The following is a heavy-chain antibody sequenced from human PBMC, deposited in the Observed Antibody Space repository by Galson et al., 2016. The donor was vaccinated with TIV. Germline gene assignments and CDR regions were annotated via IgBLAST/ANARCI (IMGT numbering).Heavy chain of an antibody. CDR1: GYIFTNYW. D-gene: IGHD2-15*01. V-gene: IGHV5-51*01. J-gene: IGHJ4*02. CDR3: ARVGCSGDACYSGWSH. Sequence: QSGAEVKKPGESLKISCKGSGYIFTNYWIAWVRQMPGKGLEWMGVIYPGDSDSRYSPSFQGQVTISADKSISTAYLQWSSLKTSDTAMYYCARVGCSGDACYSGWSHWGQGTLVTVSS. CDR2: IYPGDSDS.